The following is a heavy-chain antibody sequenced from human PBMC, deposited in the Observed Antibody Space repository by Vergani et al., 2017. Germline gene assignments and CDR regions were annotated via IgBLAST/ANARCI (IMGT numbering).Heavy chain of an antibody. D-gene: IGHD2-2*01. Sequence: VQLVQSGAEVKKPGATVKISCKVSGYTFTDYYMHWVQQAPGKGLEWMGWINPNSGGTNYAQKFQGRVTMTRDTSISTAYMELSRLRSDDTAVYYCARAHRVVPAAMFGYWGQGTLVTVSS. J-gene: IGHJ4*02. CDR1: GYTFTDYY. CDR2: INPNSGGT. V-gene: IGHV1-2*02. CDR3: ARAHRVVPAAMFGY.